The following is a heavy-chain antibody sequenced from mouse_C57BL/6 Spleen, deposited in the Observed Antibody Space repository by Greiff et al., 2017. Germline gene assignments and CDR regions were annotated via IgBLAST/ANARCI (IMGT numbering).Heavy chain of an antibody. V-gene: IGHV1-81*01. J-gene: IGHJ2*01. CDR2: IYPRSGNT. D-gene: IGHD3-2*02. Sequence: VKLVESGAELARPGASVKLSCKASGYTFTSYGISWVKQRTGQGLEWIGEIYPRSGNTYYNEKFKGKATLTADKSSSTAYMELRSLTSEDAAVYFCARVGAAQAKDYWGQGTTLTVSS. CDR3: ARVGAAQAKDY. CDR1: GYTFTSYG.